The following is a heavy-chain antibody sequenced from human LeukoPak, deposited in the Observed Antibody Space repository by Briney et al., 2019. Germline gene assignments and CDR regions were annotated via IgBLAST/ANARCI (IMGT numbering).Heavy chain of an antibody. V-gene: IGHV3-33*01. CDR3: SRGGWPTAGTPRLDV. CDR1: GFTFSDHG. CDR2: IYYDGNNK. Sequence: GGSLRLSCEASGFTFSDHGIHWVRHTPGKGLEWLAIIYYDGNNKYYADSAKGRFTISRDNPKNTAYLQMNSLRVDDTAVYYCSRGGWPTAGTPRLDVWGQGTTVVVSS. D-gene: IGHD6-13*01. J-gene: IGHJ6*02.